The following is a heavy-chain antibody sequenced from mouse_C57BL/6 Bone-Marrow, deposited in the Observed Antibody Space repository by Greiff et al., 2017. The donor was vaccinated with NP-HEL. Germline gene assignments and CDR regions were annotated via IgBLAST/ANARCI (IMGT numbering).Heavy chain of an antibody. CDR3: ARWLLRRAMDY. J-gene: IGHJ4*01. Sequence: QVQLQQSGAELVRPGTSVKLSCKASGYTFTSYWMHWVKQRPGQGLEWIGVIDPSDSYTNYNQKFKGKATLTVDTSSSTAYMQLSSLTSEDSAVYYCARWLLRRAMDYWGQGTSVTVSS. CDR2: IDPSDSYT. D-gene: IGHD1-2*01. V-gene: IGHV1-59*01. CDR1: GYTFTSYW.